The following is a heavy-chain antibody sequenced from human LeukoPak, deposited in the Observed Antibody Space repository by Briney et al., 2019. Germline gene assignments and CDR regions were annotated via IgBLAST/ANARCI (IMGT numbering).Heavy chain of an antibody. CDR3: ARDPGGPYYDFWSGSYSGY. Sequence: GGSLRLSCAASGFTFSSYAMHWVRQAPDKGLEWVAVISYDGSNKYYADSVKGRFTISRDNSKNTLYLQMNSLRAEDTAVYYCARDPGGPYYDFWSGSYSGYWGQGTLVTVSS. CDR2: ISYDGSNK. V-gene: IGHV3-30*04. CDR1: GFTFSSYA. D-gene: IGHD3-3*01. J-gene: IGHJ4*02.